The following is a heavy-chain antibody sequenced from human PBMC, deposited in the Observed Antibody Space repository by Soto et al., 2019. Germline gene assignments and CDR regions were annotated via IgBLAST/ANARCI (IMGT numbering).Heavy chain of an antibody. V-gene: IGHV4-59*01. Sequence: QMQLQESGPGLVKPSETLSLICSVSGDSITAYYLSWLRQSPGKELEWIGYIYHNGETNYNPSLKSRVTISAKTSKTQCSLRLSSVTAADTGVYYGARDKGGEFLKGSGMDVWGQGTTVIVSS. CDR1: GDSITAYY. J-gene: IGHJ6*02. D-gene: IGHD3-10*01. CDR3: ARDKGGEFLKGSGMDV. CDR2: IYHNGET.